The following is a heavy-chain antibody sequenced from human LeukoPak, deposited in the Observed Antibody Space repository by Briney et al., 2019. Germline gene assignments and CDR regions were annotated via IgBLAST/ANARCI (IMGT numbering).Heavy chain of an antibody. J-gene: IGHJ4*02. V-gene: IGHV1-69*13. CDR2: IIPIFGTA. CDR3: AAGDAYGSGSYYNPDY. Sequence: ASVKVSCKASGGTFSSYAISWVRQAPGQGLEWMGGIIPIFGTANYGQKFQGRVTITADESTSTAYMELSSLRSEDTAVYYCAAGDAYGSGSYYNPDYWGQGTLVTVSS. D-gene: IGHD3-10*01. CDR1: GGTFSSYA.